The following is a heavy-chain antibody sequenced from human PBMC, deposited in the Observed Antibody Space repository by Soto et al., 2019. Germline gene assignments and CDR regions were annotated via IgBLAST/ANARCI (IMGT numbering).Heavy chain of an antibody. CDR1: GFTFSNFG. CDR2: ISSSSSDI. D-gene: IGHD3-10*01. J-gene: IGHJ4*02. Sequence: EVQLVESGGGLVKPGGSLRLSCEASGFTFSNFGMHWVRQAPGKGLEWVSFISSSSSDIYYADSLKGRFTISRDNAKNSLYLQMSSLRAEDTALYYCARDHYCSGSPPGYWGQGILVTVSS. CDR3: ARDHYCSGSPPGY. V-gene: IGHV3-21*01.